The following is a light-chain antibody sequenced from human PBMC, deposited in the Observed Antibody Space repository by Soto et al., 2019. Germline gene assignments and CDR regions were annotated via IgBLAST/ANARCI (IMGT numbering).Light chain of an antibody. J-gene: IGLJ2*01. CDR2: EVT. CDR1: SSDVGEYNS. V-gene: IGLV2-8*01. CDR3: SSYAGSNSLGV. Sequence: QSALTQPASVSGSPGQSITISCTGTSSDVGEYNSVSWYQQHPGKAPKLIIYEVTNRPSGVSDRLSGSKSGNTASLTVSGLQTEDEADYYCSSYAGSNSLGVLGGGTKVTVL.